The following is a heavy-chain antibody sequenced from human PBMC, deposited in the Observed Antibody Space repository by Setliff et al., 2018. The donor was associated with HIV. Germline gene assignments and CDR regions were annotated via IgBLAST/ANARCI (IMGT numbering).Heavy chain of an antibody. D-gene: IGHD7-27*01. CDR1: GGSISRGDYY. Sequence: PSETLSLTCTVSGGSISRGDYYWNWIRQSPGKGLEWIGYIYTTQTTKYNPSLKSRVTISVDTSKNQFSLKLRSVTAADTAAYYCARAVNYWGLLPGFDPWGQGTLVTVSS. CDR2: IYTTQTT. V-gene: IGHV4-61*08. CDR3: ARAVNYWGLLPGFDP. J-gene: IGHJ5*02.